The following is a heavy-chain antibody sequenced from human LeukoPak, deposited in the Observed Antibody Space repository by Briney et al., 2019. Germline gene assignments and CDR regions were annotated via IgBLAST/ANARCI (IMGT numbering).Heavy chain of an antibody. CDR3: AKVPVFSVTISEVVTDDAFDI. D-gene: IGHD3-3*01. CDR1: GFTFSSYP. V-gene: IGHV3-23*01. Sequence: PGGSLRLSCAASGFTFSSYPMSWVRQAPGKGLEWVSAISGSGGSTYYADSVKGRFTISRDNSKNTVYLQMNSLRAEDTAVYYCAKVPVFSVTISEVVTDDAFDIWGQGTIVTVSS. J-gene: IGHJ3*02. CDR2: ISGSGGST.